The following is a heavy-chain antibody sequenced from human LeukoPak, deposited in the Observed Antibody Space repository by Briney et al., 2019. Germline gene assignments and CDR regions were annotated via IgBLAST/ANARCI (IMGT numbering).Heavy chain of an antibody. V-gene: IGHV3-23*01. J-gene: IGHJ4*02. CDR2: ISGSGGST. CDR3: AKDRRWSRIAAAGRGYFDY. Sequence: PGGSLRLSCAASGFTFSSYTMSWVRQAPGKGLEWVSAISGSGGSTYYADSVKGRFTISRDNSKNTLYLQMNSLRAEDTAVYYCAKDRRWSRIAAAGRGYFDYWGQGTLVTVSS. D-gene: IGHD6-13*01. CDR1: GFTFSSYT.